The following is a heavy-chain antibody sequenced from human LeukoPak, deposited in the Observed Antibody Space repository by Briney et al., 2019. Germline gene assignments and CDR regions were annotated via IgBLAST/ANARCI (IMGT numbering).Heavy chain of an antibody. J-gene: IGHJ5*02. CDR1: GFTFSSYG. D-gene: IGHD4-17*01. V-gene: IGHV3-30*18. CDR2: ISYDGSNK. CDR3: AKAATVTYNWFDP. Sequence: GGSLRLSCAASGFTFSSYGMHWVRQAPGKGLEWVAVISYDGSNKYYADSVKGRFTISRDNSKNTLYLQMNSLRAEDTAVYYCAKAATVTYNWFDPWGQGTLVTVSS.